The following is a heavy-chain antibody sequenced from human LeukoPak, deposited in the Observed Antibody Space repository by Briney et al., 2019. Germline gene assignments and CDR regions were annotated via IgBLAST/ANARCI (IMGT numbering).Heavy chain of an antibody. CDR1: GVSIISSNYY. J-gene: IGHJ4*02. Sequence: PSETLSLTCTVSGVSIISSNYYWGWFRQPPGKGLQWIASVFYTGTTRHNPSLKSRVTISVDTSKNEFSLSLSSVTADDTAMYYCATRLGSSADGILKYYFDYWGQGTLVTVSS. V-gene: IGHV4-39*01. D-gene: IGHD6-13*01. CDR2: VFYTGTT. CDR3: ATRLGSSADGILKYYFDY.